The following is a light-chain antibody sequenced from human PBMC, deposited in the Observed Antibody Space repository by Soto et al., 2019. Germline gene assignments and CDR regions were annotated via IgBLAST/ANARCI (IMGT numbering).Light chain of an antibody. V-gene: IGKV1-5*01. CDR3: QQYMNYAT. J-gene: IGKJ1*01. CDR2: DAS. CDR1: QSISTW. Sequence: DIQMTPSPSTLSSYVGDRVTFTCRASQSISTWLAWYQQKPGKAPKLLIYDASSLQSDVPSRFSGSGSGTEFTLTISALQTDDFASYYCQQYMNYATFGQGPRWIL.